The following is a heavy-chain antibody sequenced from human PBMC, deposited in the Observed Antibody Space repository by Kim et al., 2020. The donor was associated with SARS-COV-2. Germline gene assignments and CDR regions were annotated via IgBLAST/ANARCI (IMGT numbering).Heavy chain of an antibody. Sequence: SETLSLTCAVYGGSFSGYYWSWIRQPPGKGLEWIGEINHSGSTNYNPSLKSRVTISVDTSKNQFSLKLSSVTAADTAVYYCARKWELRGGWFDPWGQGTLVTVSS. J-gene: IGHJ5*02. CDR1: GGSFSGYY. V-gene: IGHV4-34*01. CDR2: INHSGST. D-gene: IGHD1-26*01. CDR3: ARKWELRGGWFDP.